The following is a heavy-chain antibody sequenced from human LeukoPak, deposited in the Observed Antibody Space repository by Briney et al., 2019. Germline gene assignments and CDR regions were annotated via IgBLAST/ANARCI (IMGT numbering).Heavy chain of an antibody. V-gene: IGHV4-34*01. CDR2: INHSGST. CDR1: GGSFSGYY. Sequence: SETLSLTCAVYGGSFSGYYWSWIRQPPGKGLEWIGEINHSGSTNYNPSLKSRVTISVDTSKNQFSLKLSSVTAADTAVYYCARGYGGIYYYYMDVWGKGTTVTVS. J-gene: IGHJ6*03. CDR3: ARGYGGIYYYYMDV. D-gene: IGHD3-16*01.